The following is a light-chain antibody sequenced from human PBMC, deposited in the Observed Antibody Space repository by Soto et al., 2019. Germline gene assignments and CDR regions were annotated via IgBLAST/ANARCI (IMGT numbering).Light chain of an antibody. CDR3: QQHNDYTAVT. V-gene: IGKV1-5*01. CDR1: HTISSS. CDR2: DAT. J-gene: IGKJ2*01. Sequence: DIQMTQSPSTLSASVGDRVTITCRASHTISSSLAWYQHKPGKAPQLLIFDATTLQTGVPSRFRGSGFGTEFTLTITGLQADDFATYYCQQHNDYTAVTFGQGTKLEIK.